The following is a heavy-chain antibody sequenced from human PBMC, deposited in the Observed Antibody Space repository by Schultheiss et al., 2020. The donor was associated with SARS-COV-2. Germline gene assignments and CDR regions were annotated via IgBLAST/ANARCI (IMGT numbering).Heavy chain of an antibody. J-gene: IGHJ5*02. CDR3: ARDPVPAAKGWFDP. CDR1: GFTFSSYE. D-gene: IGHD2-2*01. CDR2: ISSSGSTI. V-gene: IGHV3-48*03. Sequence: GESLKISCAASGFTFSSYEMNWVRQAPGKGLEWVSYISSSGSTIYYADSVKGRFTISRDNAKNSLYLQMNSLRAEDTAVYYCARDPVPAAKGWFDPWGQGTLVTVSS.